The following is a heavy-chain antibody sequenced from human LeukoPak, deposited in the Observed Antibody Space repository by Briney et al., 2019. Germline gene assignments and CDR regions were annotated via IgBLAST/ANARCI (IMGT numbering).Heavy chain of an antibody. CDR1: GFVFGDYY. D-gene: IGHD6-13*01. Sequence: PGGSLRLSCKASGFVFGDYYMSWIRQAPGKGLEWISCVSNSGSTIYYADSVKGRFTISRDNVKNSLYLQMNSLRVEDTAVYYCARDGAYSASNIWGQGTMVAVSS. V-gene: IGHV3-11*01. CDR2: VSNSGSTI. CDR3: ARDGAYSASNI. J-gene: IGHJ3*02.